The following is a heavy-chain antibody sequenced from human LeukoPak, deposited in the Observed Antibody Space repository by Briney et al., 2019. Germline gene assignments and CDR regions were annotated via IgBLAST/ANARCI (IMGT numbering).Heavy chain of an antibody. D-gene: IGHD3-3*01. V-gene: IGHV1-69*04. CDR2: IIPILGIA. CDR3: ARNYDFWSGPLPGYYGMDV. J-gene: IGHJ6*02. Sequence: SVKVSCKASGGTFSSYAISWVRQAPGQGLEWMGRIIPILGIANYAQKFQGRVTITADKSTSTAYMELSSLRSEDTAVYYCARNYDFWSGPLPGYYGMDVWGQGTTVTVSS. CDR1: GGTFSSYA.